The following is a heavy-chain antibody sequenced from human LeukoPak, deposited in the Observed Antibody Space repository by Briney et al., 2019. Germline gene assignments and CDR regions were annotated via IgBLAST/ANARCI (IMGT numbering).Heavy chain of an antibody. Sequence: GGSLRLSCAASGFTFSSYWMSWVRQAPGKGLEWVANIKQDGSEKYYVDSVKGRFTISRDNAKNSLYLQMNSLRAEDTAVYFCARRDGYNLRGTYFYYLDVWGKGTRVTVSS. J-gene: IGHJ6*03. CDR2: IKQDGSEK. V-gene: IGHV3-7*01. CDR3: ARRDGYNLRGTYFYYLDV. CDR1: GFTFSSYW. D-gene: IGHD5-24*01.